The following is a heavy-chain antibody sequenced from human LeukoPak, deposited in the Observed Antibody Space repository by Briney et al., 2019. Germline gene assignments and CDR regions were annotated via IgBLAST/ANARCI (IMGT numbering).Heavy chain of an antibody. D-gene: IGHD3-3*01. V-gene: IGHV3-49*04. CDR1: GFTFGDYS. CDR3: TRDHDFWSGPFDV. J-gene: IGHJ6*04. Sequence: PGGSLRLSCPASGFTFGDYSLSWVRQAPEKGLEWVGFIRRKGYGGTTEYAPSVKGRFIISRDDSKSTAYLQMNSLKTEDTAVYYCTRDHDFWSGPFDVWGKGTTVTVSS. CDR2: IRRKGYGGTT.